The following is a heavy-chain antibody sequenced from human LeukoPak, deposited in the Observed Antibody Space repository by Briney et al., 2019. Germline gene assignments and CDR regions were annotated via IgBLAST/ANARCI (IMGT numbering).Heavy chain of an antibody. D-gene: IGHD1-26*01. V-gene: IGHV7-4-1*02. CDR1: GYTFTSYA. CDR2: INTNTGNP. J-gene: IGHJ3*02. Sequence: ASVKVSCKASGYTFTSYAMNWVRQAPGQGLEWMGWINTNTGNPTYAQGFTGRFVFSLDTSVSTAYLQISSLKAEDTAVYYCARVLVGATTASSAFDIWGQGTMVTVSS. CDR3: ARVLVGATTASSAFDI.